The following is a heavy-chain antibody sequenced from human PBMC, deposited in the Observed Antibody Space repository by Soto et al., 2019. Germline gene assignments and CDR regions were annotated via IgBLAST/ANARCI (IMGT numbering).Heavy chain of an antibody. CDR2: FRSSGDDGTT. CDR3: ARDSPQHPNLTYYYYYGMDV. Sequence: VRPGGSLRLSCAASGFTFSSYSMSWVRQAPGKGLEWVSGFRSSGDDGTTYYADSVKGRFTISRDNSKNTLYLQMNSLRAEDTAVYYCARDSPQHPNLTYYYYYGMDVWGQGTTVTVSS. CDR1: GFTFSSYS. J-gene: IGHJ6*02. V-gene: IGHV3-23*01. D-gene: IGHD7-27*01.